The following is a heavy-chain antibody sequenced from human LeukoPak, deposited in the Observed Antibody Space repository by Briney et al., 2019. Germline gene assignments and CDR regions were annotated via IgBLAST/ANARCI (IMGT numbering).Heavy chain of an antibody. D-gene: IGHD7-27*01. V-gene: IGHV4-39*01. Sequence: SETLSLTCTVSVGSISSSSYYWGWIRPPPGKGLEWIGSIYYSGTTYYNPSLKSRVTISVDTSKNQSSLKLSSVTAADTAVYYCARSVWGSNEYYFDYWGQGTLVTVSS. CDR3: ARSVWGSNEYYFDY. CDR2: IYYSGTT. CDR1: VGSISSSSYY. J-gene: IGHJ4*02.